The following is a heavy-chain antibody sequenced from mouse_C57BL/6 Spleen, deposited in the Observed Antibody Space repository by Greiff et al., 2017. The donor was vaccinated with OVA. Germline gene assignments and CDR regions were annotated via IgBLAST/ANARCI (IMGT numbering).Heavy chain of an antibody. D-gene: IGHD1-1*01. CDR3: TRGPMTTVDV. V-gene: IGHV1-15*01. CDR1: GYTFTDYE. J-gene: IGHJ1*03. Sequence: QVQLQQSGAELVRPGASVTLSCKASGYTFTDYEMHWVKQTPVHGLEWIGAIDPETGGTAYNQKFKGKAILTADKSSSTAYMELRSLTSEDYAVYYCTRGPMTTVDVWGTGTTVTVSS. CDR2: IDPETGGT.